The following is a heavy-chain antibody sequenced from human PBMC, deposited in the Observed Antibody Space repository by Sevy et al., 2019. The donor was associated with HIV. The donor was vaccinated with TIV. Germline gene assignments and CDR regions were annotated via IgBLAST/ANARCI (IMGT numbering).Heavy chain of an antibody. CDR1: GFTFSSYW. Sequence: GGSLRLSCAASGFTFSSYWMHWVRQAPGKGLVWVSRIKTDGSDTSYADSVKGRFTSSRDNTKNTLYLQMNSLRAEDTAVYYCARRPTDQRGGYWFDPWGQGTLVTVSS. CDR2: IKTDGSDT. CDR3: ARRPTDQRGGYWFDP. J-gene: IGHJ5*02. V-gene: IGHV3-74*01. D-gene: IGHD3-16*01.